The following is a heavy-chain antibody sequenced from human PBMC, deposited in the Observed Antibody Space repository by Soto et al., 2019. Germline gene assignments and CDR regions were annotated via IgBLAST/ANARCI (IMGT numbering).Heavy chain of an antibody. Sequence: QVQLVQSGAEVKKPGASVKVSCKASGYTFTSYGISWVRQAPGQGLEWMGWISAYNGNTNYAQKLQGRVTMTTDTPTGTAYMELRGPRSDDTAVYYCARVYAFWSGYPPGLAEPWGQGTLVTVSS. CDR1: GYTFTSYG. V-gene: IGHV1-18*01. CDR2: ISAYNGNT. J-gene: IGHJ5*02. D-gene: IGHD3-3*01. CDR3: ARVYAFWSGYPPGLAEP.